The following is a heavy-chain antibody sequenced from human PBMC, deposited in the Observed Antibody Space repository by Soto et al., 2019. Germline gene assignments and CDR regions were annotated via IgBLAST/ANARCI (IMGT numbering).Heavy chain of an antibody. D-gene: IGHD1-1*01. J-gene: IGHJ5*02. Sequence: SETLSLTCTVSGASISGYYWSWIRRSAGKGLEWIGRIYATGTTDYNPSLKSRVMMSVDTSKKQFSLKLRSVTAADTAVYYCVRDGTKTLRDWFDPWGQGISVTVSS. CDR2: IYATGTT. V-gene: IGHV4-4*07. CDR1: GASISGYY. CDR3: VRDGTKTLRDWFDP.